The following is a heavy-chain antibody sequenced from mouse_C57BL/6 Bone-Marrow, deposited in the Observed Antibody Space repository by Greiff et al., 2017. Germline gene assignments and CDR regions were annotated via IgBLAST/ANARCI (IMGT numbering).Heavy chain of an antibody. CDR2: IDPETGGT. J-gene: IGHJ2*01. D-gene: IGHD1-1*01. Sequence: VQLQQSGAELVRPGASVTLSCKASGYTFTDYEMHWVKQTPVHGLEWIGAIDPETGGTAYNQKFKGKAILTADKSSSTAYMALRSLTSEDSAVYYCTRWDYYCSSFDYWGQGTTLTVSS. CDR1: GYTFTDYE. CDR3: TRWDYYCSSFDY. V-gene: IGHV1-15*01.